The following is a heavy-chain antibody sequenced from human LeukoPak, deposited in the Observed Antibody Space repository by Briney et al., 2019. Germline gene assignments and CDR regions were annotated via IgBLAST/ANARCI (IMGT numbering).Heavy chain of an antibody. J-gene: IGHJ4*01. Sequence: GESLKISCKGSGYSFTSYWIGWVRQMPGKGLEWMGIIYPGDSDTRYSPSFQGQVIISADTSISTAYLQWSSLKASDTAMYYCARSPPWEKEKLAYWGKEPWSPSPQ. CDR2: IYPGDSDT. CDR1: GYSFTSYW. D-gene: IGHD1-26*01. CDR3: ARSPPWEKEKLAY. V-gene: IGHV5-51*01.